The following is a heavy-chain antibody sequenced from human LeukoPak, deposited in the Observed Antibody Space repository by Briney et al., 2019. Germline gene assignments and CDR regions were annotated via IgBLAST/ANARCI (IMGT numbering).Heavy chain of an antibody. CDR2: IHSGGST. CDR1: GLTVSTNY. CDR3: AVIDY. Sequence: PGGTLRLSCAASGLTVSTNYMRWVRQAPGKGLEWVSVIHSGGSTSHADSVKGRFTVSRDNSKNTLYLQMNSLRAEDTAVYYCAVIDYWGQGTLVTVSS. V-gene: IGHV3-53*01. J-gene: IGHJ4*02.